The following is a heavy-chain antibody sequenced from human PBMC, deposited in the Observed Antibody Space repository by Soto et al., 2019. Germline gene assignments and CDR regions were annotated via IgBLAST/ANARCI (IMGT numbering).Heavy chain of an antibody. CDR1: GYTFTSYS. Sequence: QVQLVQSGAEVKKPGASVKVSCKTSGYTFTSYSMHWVRQAPGQGLEWMGIINPSGGTTNYAQKFQGRVTMTRDTSTNTVYMELSSLRSEDTAVYYCASGGGAVAATDPWGQGTLVTVSS. D-gene: IGHD6-19*01. CDR2: INPSGGTT. J-gene: IGHJ5*02. CDR3: ASGGGAVAATDP. V-gene: IGHV1-46*01.